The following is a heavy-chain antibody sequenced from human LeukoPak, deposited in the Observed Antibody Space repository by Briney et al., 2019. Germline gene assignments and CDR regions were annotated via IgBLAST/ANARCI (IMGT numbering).Heavy chain of an antibody. Sequence: SETLSLTCTVSGGSISSGGYYWSWIRQHPGKGLEWIGYIYYSGSTYYNPSLKSRVTISVDTSKNQFSLKLSSVTAADTAVYYCAREQQWLAIDYWGQGTLVTVSS. CDR1: GGSISSGGYY. CDR2: IYYSGST. V-gene: IGHV4-31*03. CDR3: AREQQWLAIDY. D-gene: IGHD6-19*01. J-gene: IGHJ4*02.